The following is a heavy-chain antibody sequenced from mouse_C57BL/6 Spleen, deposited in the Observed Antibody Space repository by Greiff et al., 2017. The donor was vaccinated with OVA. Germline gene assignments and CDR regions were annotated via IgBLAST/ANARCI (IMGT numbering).Heavy chain of an antibody. CDR1: GYTFTDYE. CDR3: TIPLPGYYAMDY. V-gene: IGHV1-15*01. Sequence: QVHVKQSGAELVRPGASVTLSCKASGYTFTDYEMHWVKQTPVHGLEWIGAIDPETGGTAYNQKFKGKAILTADKSSSTAYMELRSLTSEDSAVYYCTIPLPGYYAMDYWGQGTSVTVSS. CDR2: IDPETGGT. J-gene: IGHJ4*01. D-gene: IGHD2-10*01.